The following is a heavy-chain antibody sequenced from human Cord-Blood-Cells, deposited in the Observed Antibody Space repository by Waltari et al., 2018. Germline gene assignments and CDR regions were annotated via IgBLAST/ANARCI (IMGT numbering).Heavy chain of an antibody. Sequence: QVQLVQSGAEVKKPGASVKVSCKASGYTFTSYDINWVRRATGQGLEWMGWMNPNSGNTGYAKKFQGRVTMTRNTSISTAYMELSSLRSEDTAVYYCARAPDILTGYNNWFDPWGQGTLVTVSS. CDR1: GYTFTSYD. D-gene: IGHD3-9*01. J-gene: IGHJ5*02. CDR3: ARAPDILTGYNNWFDP. CDR2: MNPNSGNT. V-gene: IGHV1-8*01.